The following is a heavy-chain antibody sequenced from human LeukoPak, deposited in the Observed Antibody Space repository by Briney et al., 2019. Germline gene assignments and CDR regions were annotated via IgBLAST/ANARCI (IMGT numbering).Heavy chain of an antibody. J-gene: IGHJ4*02. CDR3: ARYYYDSSGYPVDDY. V-gene: IGHV1-69*04. Sequence: GASVKVSCKASGGTFSSYAISWVRQAPGQGLEWMGRIIPILGIANYAQKFQGRVTITADKSTSTAYMELRSLRSDDTAVYYCARYYYDSSGYPVDDYWGQGTLVTVSS. D-gene: IGHD3-22*01. CDR1: GGTFSSYA. CDR2: IIPILGIA.